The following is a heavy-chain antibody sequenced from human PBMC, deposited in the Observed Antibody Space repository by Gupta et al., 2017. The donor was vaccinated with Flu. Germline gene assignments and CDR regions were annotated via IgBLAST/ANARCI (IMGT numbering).Heavy chain of an antibody. Sequence: EVQLVESGGGLVQPGGSLRLSCAASGFTFSDYYMDWVRQAPGKGLEWVGRIKDKGNSYATQYAASLKGRLAISRDDSKNSLYLQMNSLKSEDTAVYYCARAYNTGYHSPGYWGQGALVTVSS. J-gene: IGHJ4*02. CDR1: GFTFSDYY. V-gene: IGHV3-72*01. D-gene: IGHD5-12*01. CDR2: IKDKGNSYAT. CDR3: ARAYNTGYHSPGY.